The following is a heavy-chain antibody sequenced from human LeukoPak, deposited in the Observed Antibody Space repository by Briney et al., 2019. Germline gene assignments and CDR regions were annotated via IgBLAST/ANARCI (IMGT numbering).Heavy chain of an antibody. D-gene: IGHD3-22*01. CDR3: ARRGSPITMIVVVTRLYYFDY. CDR2: IKQDGSEK. J-gene: IGHJ4*02. Sequence: PGGSLRLSCAASGFTFSSYWMSWVRQAPGKGLEWVANIKQDGSEKYYVDSVKGRFTISRDNAKNSLYLQMNSLRAEDTAVYYCARRGSPITMIVVVTRLYYFDYWGQGTLVTVSS. V-gene: IGHV3-7*03. CDR1: GFTFSSYW.